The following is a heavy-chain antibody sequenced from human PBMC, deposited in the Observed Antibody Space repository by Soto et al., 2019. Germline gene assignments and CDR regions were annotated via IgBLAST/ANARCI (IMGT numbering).Heavy chain of an antibody. CDR1: GYTFTGYF. D-gene: IGHD3-22*01. CDR2: INPHSGAT. Sequence: ASVKVSCKASGYTFTGYFLHWLRQAPGQGLEWMGWINPHSGATNYAQKFQGRVTLTRDTSINTAYLDLSRLRSDDTAVYYCARGPSFYDKSGYYAFENWGQGTLVTVSS. J-gene: IGHJ4*02. CDR3: ARGPSFYDKSGYYAFEN. V-gene: IGHV1-2*02.